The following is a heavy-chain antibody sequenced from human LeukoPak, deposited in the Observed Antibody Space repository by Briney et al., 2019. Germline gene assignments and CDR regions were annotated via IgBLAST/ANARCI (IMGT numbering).Heavy chain of an antibody. CDR1: GFTFSSYS. D-gene: IGHD3-10*01. J-gene: IGHJ4*02. V-gene: IGHV3-48*01. Sequence: GGSLRLSCAASGFTFSSYSMNWVRQAPGKGLEWVSYISSSSSTIYYADSVKGRFTISRDNAKNSLYLQMNSLRAEGTAVYYCARVTMVRGVNYWGQGTLVTVSS. CDR2: ISSSSSTI. CDR3: ARVTMVRGVNY.